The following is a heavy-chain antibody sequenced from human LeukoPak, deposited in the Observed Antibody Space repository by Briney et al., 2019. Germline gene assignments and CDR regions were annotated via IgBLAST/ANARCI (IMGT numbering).Heavy chain of an antibody. CDR2: TYHSGRT. CDR3: VSSSWAFDY. CDR1: GGSFSGYY. J-gene: IGHJ4*02. V-gene: IGHV4-34*01. Sequence: SETLSLTCAVYGGSFSGYYWSWIRQPPGKGLEWIGSTYHSGRTYSNPSLKSRVTISVDTSKNQFSLKVSSVTAADTAVYYCVSSSWAFDYWGQGTLVTVSS. D-gene: IGHD6-13*01.